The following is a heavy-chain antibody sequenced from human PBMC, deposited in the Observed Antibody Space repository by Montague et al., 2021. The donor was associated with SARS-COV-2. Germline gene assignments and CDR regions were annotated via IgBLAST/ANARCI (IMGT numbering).Heavy chain of an antibody. D-gene: IGHD5-18*01. CDR2: ISGTGAAR. J-gene: IGHJ4*02. CDR1: GFIFSSYS. V-gene: IGHV3-30*01. Sequence: SLRLSCAASGFIFSSYSIHWVRQAAGKGLECVGVISGTGAARHYAPSVEGRFTISRDNSKNTLYLQMNSLRVEDSAMYYCVGDGDNGYNDLDYWGQGTLVTVSS. CDR3: VGDGDNGYNDLDY.